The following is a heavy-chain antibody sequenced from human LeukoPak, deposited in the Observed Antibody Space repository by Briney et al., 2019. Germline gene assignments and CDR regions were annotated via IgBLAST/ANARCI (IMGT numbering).Heavy chain of an antibody. CDR3: ARAVSGSSPSDY. CDR1: GFTVISNY. D-gene: IGHD3-16*01. V-gene: IGHV3-53*01. Sequence: PGGSLRLSCAASGFTVISNYMSWVRQAPGKGLEWVSVVYSGGSTYYADSVKGRFTISRDNSKNTLYLQMNSLRAEDTAVYYCARAVSGSSPSDYWGQGTLVTVSS. J-gene: IGHJ4*02. CDR2: VYSGGST.